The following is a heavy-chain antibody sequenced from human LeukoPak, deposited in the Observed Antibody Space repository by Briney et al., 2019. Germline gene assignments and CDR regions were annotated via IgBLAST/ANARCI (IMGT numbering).Heavy chain of an antibody. CDR1: GFTFSNYA. Sequence: GGSLRLSCEASGFTFSNYAMTWVRQAPGKGPEWVSALGGDGGDSYYADSVKGRFTISRDNSKGTLFLQMNSLRAEDTAVYYCAKDGYPFNTIWDYFDYWGQGTLVTVSS. D-gene: IGHD6-25*01. J-gene: IGHJ4*02. CDR3: AKDGYPFNTIWDYFDY. CDR2: LGGDGGDS. V-gene: IGHV3-23*01.